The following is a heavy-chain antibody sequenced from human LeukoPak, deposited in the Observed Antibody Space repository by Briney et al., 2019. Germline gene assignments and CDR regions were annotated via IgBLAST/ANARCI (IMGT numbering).Heavy chain of an antibody. D-gene: IGHD6-13*01. CDR3: AKDPSGQQLVFDY. CDR2: ISGSGSST. Sequence: GGSLRLSCAASGFTFSSYAMNWVRQAPGKGLEWVSAISGSGSSTYYADSVKGRFTISRDNSKNTLYLQMNSLRAEDTAVYYCAKDPSGQQLVFDYWGQGTWSPSPQ. V-gene: IGHV3-23*01. J-gene: IGHJ4*02. CDR1: GFTFSSYA.